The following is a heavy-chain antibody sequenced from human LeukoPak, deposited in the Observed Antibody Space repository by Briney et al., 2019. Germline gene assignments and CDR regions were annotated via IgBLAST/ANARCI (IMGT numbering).Heavy chain of an antibody. CDR2: IYDSVST. Sequence: SETLSLTCTVSGGSISSSSYYWGWIRQPPGKGLEWIGSIYDSVSTYYNPSLTSRVTISVETYKNQSSLKLSSVTAPETAVYYCARSYAGYCSSTSCPDAFDIWGQGTMVTVSS. CDR3: ARSYAGYCSSTSCPDAFDI. D-gene: IGHD2-2*01. J-gene: IGHJ3*02. CDR1: GGSISSSSYY. V-gene: IGHV4-39*01.